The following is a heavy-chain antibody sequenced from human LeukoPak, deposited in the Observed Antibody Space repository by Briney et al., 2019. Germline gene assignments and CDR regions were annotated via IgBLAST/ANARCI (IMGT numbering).Heavy chain of an antibody. V-gene: IGHV3-74*01. CDR1: GFAFSRYW. CDR3: ARASRYYGSGSYPNWFDP. D-gene: IGHD3-10*01. CDR2: INSDGYTT. J-gene: IGHJ5*02. Sequence: EGSLRLSCAASGFAFSRYWMHWVRQAPGRGLVWVSRINSDGYTTTYADSVKGRFTISRDNSKNTMYLQMNSLRVEDSAVYYCARASRYYGSGSYPNWFDPWGQGTLVTVSS.